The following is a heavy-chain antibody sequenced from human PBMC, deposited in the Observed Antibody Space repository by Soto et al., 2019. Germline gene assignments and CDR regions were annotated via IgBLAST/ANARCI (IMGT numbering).Heavy chain of an antibody. V-gene: IGHV4-4*02. CDR2: IYHSGST. J-gene: IGHJ5*02. Sequence: QVQLQESGPGLVQPSGTLSLTCAVSGGSISSTNWWSWVRPPPGKGLEWIGEIYHSGSTNYNPSLKSRVIISVDTSKNQFSLKLSSVTAADTAVYYCARAYDYSSNWFNPWGQGTLVTVSS. CDR3: ARAYDYSSNWFNP. CDR1: GGSISSTNW. D-gene: IGHD4-4*01.